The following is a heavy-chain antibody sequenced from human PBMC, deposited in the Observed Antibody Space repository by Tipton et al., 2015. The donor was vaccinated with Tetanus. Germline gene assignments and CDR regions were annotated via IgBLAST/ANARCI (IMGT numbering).Heavy chain of an antibody. CDR1: GASINAGGYL. V-gene: IGHV4-31*03. D-gene: IGHD7-27*01. CDR2: IYYTAHT. Sequence: TLSLTCTVSGASINAGGYLWTWVRQHPVKGLEWIGNIYYTAHTSYTPSLDSRVSISVDTSQNLFSLRLTSVTAADTAVYYCARRLGPYTGDHIWHFDLWGRGTLVTVFS. CDR3: ARRLGPYTGDHIWHFDL. J-gene: IGHJ2*01.